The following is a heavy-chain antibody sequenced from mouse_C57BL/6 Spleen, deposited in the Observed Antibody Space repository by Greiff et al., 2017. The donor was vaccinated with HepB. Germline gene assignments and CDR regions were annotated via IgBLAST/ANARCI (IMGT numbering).Heavy chain of an antibody. CDR3: TTRGYEAWFAY. J-gene: IGHJ3*01. Sequence: EVQLKESGAELVRPGASVKLSCTASGFNIKDDYMHWVKQRPEQGLEWIGWIDPENGDTEYASKFQGKATITADTSSNTAYLQLSSLTSEDTAVYYCTTRGYEAWFAYWGQGTLVTVSA. CDR1: GFNIKDDY. D-gene: IGHD3-1*01. V-gene: IGHV14-4*01. CDR2: IDPENGDT.